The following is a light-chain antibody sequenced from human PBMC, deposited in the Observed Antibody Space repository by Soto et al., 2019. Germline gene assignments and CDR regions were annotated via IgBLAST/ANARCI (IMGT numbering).Light chain of an antibody. Sequence: QSVLTQPPSVSGAPGQRVTISCTGSSSNIGAGYDVHWYQQLPGTAPKLLIYGNSNRPSGVPDRFSGSKSGTSASLAITGLQADYEADYYCQSYDSSLSGWVFGGGTKLTVL. CDR2: GNS. J-gene: IGLJ3*02. V-gene: IGLV1-40*01. CDR1: SSNIGAGYD. CDR3: QSYDSSLSGWV.